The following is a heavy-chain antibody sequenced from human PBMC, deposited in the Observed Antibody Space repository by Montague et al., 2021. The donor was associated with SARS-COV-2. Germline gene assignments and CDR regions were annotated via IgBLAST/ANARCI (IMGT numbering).Heavy chain of an antibody. CDR3: ARSRANVPSRPGFDY. D-gene: IGHD6-6*01. CDR1: GASVASGNFY. CDR2: MYCTGHT. V-gene: IGHV4-61*01. Sequence: SDTLSLTCTVSGASVASGNFYWSWIRQPPGKGLEWIGYMYCTGHTNYNPSLESRVTMPVDPSKNQFSLALTSVTAADTAVYYCARSRANVPSRPGFDYWGQGALVTVSS. J-gene: IGHJ4*02.